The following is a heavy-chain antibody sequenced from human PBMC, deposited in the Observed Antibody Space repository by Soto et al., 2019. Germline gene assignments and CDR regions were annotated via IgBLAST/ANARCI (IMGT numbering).Heavy chain of an antibody. J-gene: IGHJ4*02. V-gene: IGHV3-7*05. Sequence: EVQLVESGGGLVQPGGSLRLSCAASGFTFSNYWMHWVRQAPGKGLEWVANIKQDGSEKYYFDSVKGRFTISRDNAKNFLYLPMNSLRAEDTAVYYCARGSSWNTYFDYWGQGTLVTVSS. CDR3: ARGSSWNTYFDY. D-gene: IGHD1-20*01. CDR2: IKQDGSEK. CDR1: GFTFSNYW.